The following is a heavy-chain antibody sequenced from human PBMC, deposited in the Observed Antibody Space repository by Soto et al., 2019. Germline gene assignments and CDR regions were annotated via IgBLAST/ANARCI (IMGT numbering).Heavy chain of an antibody. D-gene: IGHD6-19*01. V-gene: IGHV4-59*01. Sequence: SETLSLTCTVSGGSISSYYWSWIRQPPGKGLEWIGYIYYSGSTNYNPSLKSRVTISVDTSKNQFSLKLSSVTAADTAVYYCARADPTSSGWYQNDAFDIWGQGTMVTVSS. CDR2: IYYSGST. J-gene: IGHJ3*02. CDR1: GGSISSYY. CDR3: ARADPTSSGWYQNDAFDI.